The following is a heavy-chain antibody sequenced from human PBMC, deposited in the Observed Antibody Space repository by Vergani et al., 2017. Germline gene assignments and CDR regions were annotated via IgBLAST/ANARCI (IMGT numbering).Heavy chain of an antibody. J-gene: IGHJ4*02. CDR3: AKHFRGWGIDY. V-gene: IGHV3-30*02. D-gene: IGHD3-16*01. Sequence: QVQLVESGGGVVQRGGSLRLSCATSGFTLSNYDMQWLRQGPGKGLGFVAFIQFDGSNKYYADSVKGRFTLSRDFSKSTLYRQMNSLRTDDPATYYCAKHFRGWGIDYWGQGTQVIVS. CDR2: IQFDGSNK. CDR1: GFTLSNYD.